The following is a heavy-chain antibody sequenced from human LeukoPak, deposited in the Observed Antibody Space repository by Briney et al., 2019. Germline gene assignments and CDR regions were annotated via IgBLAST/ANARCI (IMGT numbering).Heavy chain of an antibody. CDR1: GFTFTSYS. CDR2: ISSSSSTI. V-gene: IGHV3-48*01. D-gene: IGHD2-15*01. Sequence: GGSLRLSCAASGFTFTSYSMNWVRQAPGKGLEWVSYISSSSSTIYYADSVKGRFTISRDNAKNSLYLQMNSLRAEDTAVYYCARDPVVAATGHYYYYMDVCGKGTTVTVSS. CDR3: ARDPVVAATGHYYYYMDV. J-gene: IGHJ6*03.